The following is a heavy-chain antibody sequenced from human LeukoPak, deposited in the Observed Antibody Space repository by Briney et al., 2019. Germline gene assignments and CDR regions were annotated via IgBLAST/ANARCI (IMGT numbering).Heavy chain of an antibody. CDR1: GGTFSSYA. CDR2: INTNTGNP. J-gene: IGHJ4*02. CDR3: VTRDGDSSGFFNLDY. Sequence: GASVKVSCKASGGTFSSYAISWVRQAPGQGLEWMGWINTNTGNPTYAQGFTGRFVFSLDTSVSTAYLQISSLKAEDTAVYYCVTRDGDSSGFFNLDYWGQGTLVTVSS. V-gene: IGHV7-4-1*02. D-gene: IGHD3-22*01.